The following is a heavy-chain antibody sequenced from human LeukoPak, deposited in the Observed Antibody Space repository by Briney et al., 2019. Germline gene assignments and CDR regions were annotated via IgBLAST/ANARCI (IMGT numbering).Heavy chain of an antibody. J-gene: IGHJ4*02. CDR1: GGSLSSYY. CDR3: ARDVTAMAYFDY. D-gene: IGHD5-18*01. V-gene: IGHV4-59*01. Sequence: PAETLSLTXTVSGGSLSSYYWRWVRQPPGKGLEGIGYIYYSGSTNYDPSLKSRVNISVDTSKNQFSLKLSSVTAADTAVYYCARDVTAMAYFDYWGQGTLVTVSS. CDR2: IYYSGST.